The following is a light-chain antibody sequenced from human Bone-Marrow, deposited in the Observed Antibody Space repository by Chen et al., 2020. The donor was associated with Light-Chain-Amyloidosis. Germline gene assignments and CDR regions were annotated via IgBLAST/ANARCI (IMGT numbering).Light chain of an antibody. Sequence: DVEMTQSPLSLPVTLGQPASISCRSSQSLVHSDGSTYLNWFQQRPGQSPRRLIYKVSNRDSGVPDRFSGSGSGTDFTLKISRVEAEDVGVYYCMQGTHWPPITFGQGTRLEIK. CDR3: MQGTHWPPIT. V-gene: IGKV2-30*02. CDR1: QSLVHSDGSTY. J-gene: IGKJ5*01. CDR2: KVS.